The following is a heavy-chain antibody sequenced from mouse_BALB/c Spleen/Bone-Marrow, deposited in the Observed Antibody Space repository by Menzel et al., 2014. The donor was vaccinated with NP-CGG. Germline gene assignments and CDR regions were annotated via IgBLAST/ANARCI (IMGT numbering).Heavy chain of an antibody. V-gene: IGHV1-54*01. Sequence: QVQLLQSGAELVRPGTSVKVSCKASGYAFTNYLIEWVKQRPGQGLEWIGEINPGSGGTNYNEKFKVKATLTADKSSSTTYMQHSSLPSDDSAVYFCARCPFYDDAMVYWGQGTSVTVSS. CDR3: ARCPFYDDAMVY. CDR1: GYAFTNYL. CDR2: INPGSGGT. D-gene: IGHD2-12*01. J-gene: IGHJ4*01.